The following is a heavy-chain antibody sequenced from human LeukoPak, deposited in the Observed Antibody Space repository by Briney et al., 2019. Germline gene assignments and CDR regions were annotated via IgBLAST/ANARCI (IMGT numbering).Heavy chain of an antibody. CDR2: ISTDGYTT. CDR1: GPAFSAYK. D-gene: IGHD5-12*01. CDR3: ARGLKGLRSYAHDY. Sequence: GGSLRLSCAASGPAFSAYKMHWVRQAPRKGLVWVSRISTDGYTTDYADFVQGRFTASRDNTKNTWSLEMNSLRAEDTAVYYCARGLKGLRSYAHDYWGQGTLVTVSS. V-gene: IGHV3-74*01. J-gene: IGHJ4*02.